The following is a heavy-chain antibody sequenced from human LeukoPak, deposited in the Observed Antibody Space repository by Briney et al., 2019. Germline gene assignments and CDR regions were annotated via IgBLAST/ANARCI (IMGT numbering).Heavy chain of an antibody. CDR2: FDPEDGET. Sequence: GASVKVSCKVSGHTLTELSLHWVRQAPGKGLEWMGGFDPEDGETIYAQKFQGRVTMPEDTATDTAYMELSSLRSEDTAVYYCATDPEVTTISSYLSVWGQGSLVTVSS. CDR3: ATDPEVTTISSYLSV. J-gene: IGHJ4*02. D-gene: IGHD5-12*01. V-gene: IGHV1-24*01. CDR1: GHTLTELS.